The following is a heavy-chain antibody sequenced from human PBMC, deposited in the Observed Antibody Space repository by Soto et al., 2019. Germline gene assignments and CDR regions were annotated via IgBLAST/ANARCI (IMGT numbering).Heavy chain of an antibody. D-gene: IGHD2-15*01. CDR2: ISGSGGST. J-gene: IGHJ4*02. Sequence: EVQLLESVGGLVQPGGSLRLSCAASGFTFSSYAMSWVRQAPGKGLEWVSAISGSGGSTYYADSVKGRFTISRDNSKNTLYLQMNSLRAEDTAVYYCAKDRNYCSGGSCYSGFVHYFDYWGQGTLVTVSS. CDR1: GFTFSSYA. CDR3: AKDRNYCSGGSCYSGFVHYFDY. V-gene: IGHV3-23*01.